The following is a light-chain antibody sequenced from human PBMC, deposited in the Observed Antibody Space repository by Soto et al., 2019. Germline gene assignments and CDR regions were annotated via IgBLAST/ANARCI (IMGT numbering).Light chain of an antibody. V-gene: IGKV1-5*01. J-gene: IGKJ1*01. CDR2: DAS. Sequence: DIQMTPSPSTLSASVGDSVTITCRASQSISSWLAWYQQIPGKAPKLLIYDASSLESGVPSRFSGSGSGTEFTLSISSLQPDDFATYYCQQYYTYPWTFGQGTKVDIK. CDR3: QQYYTYPWT. CDR1: QSISSW.